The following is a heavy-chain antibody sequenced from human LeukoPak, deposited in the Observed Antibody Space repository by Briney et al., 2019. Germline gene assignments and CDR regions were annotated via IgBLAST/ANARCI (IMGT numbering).Heavy chain of an antibody. Sequence: PGGSLRLSCAASGFIFSTSWMSWFRQAPGKGLEWVSTIKEDGSETYYADSVKGRFTISRDNAKNSLDLQMNSLRAEDTAVYYCARQTTVVTRDLFDCWGQGTLVTVSS. CDR2: IKEDGSET. CDR1: GFIFSTSW. D-gene: IGHD4-23*01. V-gene: IGHV3-7*01. J-gene: IGHJ4*02. CDR3: ARQTTVVTRDLFDC.